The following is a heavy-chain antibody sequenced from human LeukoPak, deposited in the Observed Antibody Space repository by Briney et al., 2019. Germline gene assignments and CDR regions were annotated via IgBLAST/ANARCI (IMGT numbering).Heavy chain of an antibody. CDR1: GGSINSYY. D-gene: IGHD6-19*01. Sequence: SEALSLTCSVSGGSINSYYWSWIRQPPGKGLEWIGYIHYSGSTNYNPSLKSRVTISLDTSKNQFSLKLRSVTAVDTAVYYCARTSSGWYYFEYWGQGTLVTVSS. J-gene: IGHJ4*02. CDR3: ARTSSGWYYFEY. CDR2: IHYSGST. V-gene: IGHV4-59*01.